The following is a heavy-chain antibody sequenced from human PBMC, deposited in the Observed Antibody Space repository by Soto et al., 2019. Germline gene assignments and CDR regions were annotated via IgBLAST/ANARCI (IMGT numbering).Heavy chain of an antibody. Sequence: QVQLVQSGAEVKKPGSSVKVSCKASGGTFSSYAISWVRQAPGQGLEWMGGIIPGTANYAQKFQGRVTITADESTSTVYMELSSLRSEDTAVYYCARSQGSSTSLEIYYYYYYGMDVWGQGTTVTVSS. J-gene: IGHJ6*02. V-gene: IGHV1-69*01. CDR1: GGTFSSYA. CDR3: ARSQGSSTSLEIYYYYYYGMDV. CDR2: IIPGTA. D-gene: IGHD2-2*01.